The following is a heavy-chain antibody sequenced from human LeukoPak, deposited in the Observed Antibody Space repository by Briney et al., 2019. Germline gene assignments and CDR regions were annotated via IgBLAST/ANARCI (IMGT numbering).Heavy chain of an antibody. CDR2: IGTSTSYI. Sequence: GGSLRLSCAASGFTFSTYIMNWVRQTPGKGLEWVSSIGTSTSYIYYADSVKGRFTISRDNAKNSLYLEMNSLRAGDTAVYYCARADCGGDCSQYYYYYYMDVWGKGTTATISS. CDR1: GFTFSTYI. J-gene: IGHJ6*03. D-gene: IGHD2-21*02. CDR3: ARADCGGDCSQYYYYYYMDV. V-gene: IGHV3-21*01.